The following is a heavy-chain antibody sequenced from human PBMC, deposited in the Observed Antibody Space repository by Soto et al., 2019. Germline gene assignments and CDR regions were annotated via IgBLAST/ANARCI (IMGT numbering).Heavy chain of an antibody. CDR1: GGSISSSSYY. V-gene: IGHV4-39*01. CDR3: VRLGSGLYAKGDPFDY. CDR2: IYYSGSP. J-gene: IGHJ4*02. Sequence: SETLSLTCTVSGGSISSSSYYWGWIRQPPGKGLEWIGWIYYSGSPYYNPSLKSRVTIFVDTSNIQFSLGLSSVTAADTAVYYCVRLGSGLYAKGDPFDYWGQGTLGTVAS. D-gene: IGHD6-19*01.